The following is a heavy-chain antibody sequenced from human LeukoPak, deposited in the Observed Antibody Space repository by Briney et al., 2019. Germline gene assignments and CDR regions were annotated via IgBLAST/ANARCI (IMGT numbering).Heavy chain of an antibody. CDR1: GDSISSSYHY. J-gene: IGHJ5*02. Sequence: SETLSLICTVSGDSISSSYHYWGWIRQPPGKGLEWIGSTHHTGYTYYNSSLRSPVTISVDTSKNQFSLNLNSVTAADTAVYYCARLPDYGARGGSWFGPWGQGTLVTVSS. V-gene: IGHV4-39*01. CDR2: THHTGYT. D-gene: IGHD4-17*01. CDR3: ARLPDYGARGGSWFGP.